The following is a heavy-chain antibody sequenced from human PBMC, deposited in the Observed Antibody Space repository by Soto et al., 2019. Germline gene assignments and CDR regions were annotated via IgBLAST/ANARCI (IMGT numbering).Heavy chain of an antibody. V-gene: IGHV3-11*01. CDR1: GFTFSDNY. CDR3: AKDLGSSWTLDS. J-gene: IGHJ4*02. Sequence: QVPLVESGGGLVKPGGSLRLSCTASGFTFSDNYMSWIGQATGKGLEWVSYISSGSSTIYYADSVKGRFTISRDNAKNSLSLQMNSLRAEDTAVYFCAKDLGSSWTLDSWGQGTLVTVSS. D-gene: IGHD6-13*01. CDR2: ISSGSSTI.